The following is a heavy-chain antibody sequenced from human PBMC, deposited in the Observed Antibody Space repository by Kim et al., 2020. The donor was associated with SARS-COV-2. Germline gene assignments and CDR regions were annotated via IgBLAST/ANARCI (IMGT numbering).Heavy chain of an antibody. D-gene: IGHD3-10*01. V-gene: IGHV3-11*01. CDR3: ARSGTMVQGVKGWFDP. J-gene: IGHJ5*02. Sequence: SVKGRFTISRDNAKNSLYLQMNSLRAEDTAVYYCARSGTMVQGVKGWFDPWGQGTLVTVSS.